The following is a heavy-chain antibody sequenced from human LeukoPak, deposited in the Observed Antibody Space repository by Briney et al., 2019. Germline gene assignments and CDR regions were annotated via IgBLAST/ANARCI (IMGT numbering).Heavy chain of an antibody. V-gene: IGHV3-23*01. Sequence: GGSLRLSCAVSGFTFSSYAMNWVRQAPGKGLEWVSDISGSGGSTNYAGSVKGRFTISRDSSRNTLYLQMNSLRAEDTAVYYCARLPVTPYYYYYGMDVWGQGTTVTVSS. J-gene: IGHJ6*02. CDR3: ARLPVTPYYYYYGMDV. CDR2: ISGSGGST. D-gene: IGHD4-17*01. CDR1: GFTFSSYA.